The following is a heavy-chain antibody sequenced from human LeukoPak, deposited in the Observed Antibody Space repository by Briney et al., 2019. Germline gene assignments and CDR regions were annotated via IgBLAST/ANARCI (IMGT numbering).Heavy chain of an antibody. Sequence: GGSLRLSCAASGFTFSGYWMHWVRQTPGKGLVWVSRISGDGRSSDYADSVKGRFTISRDNAKNTLYLQMNSLRAEDTAVYYCARHPRDGATTYFDHWGQGTLVTVSS. D-gene: IGHD5-24*01. CDR1: GFTFSGYW. CDR3: ARHPRDGATTYFDH. CDR2: ISGDGRSS. V-gene: IGHV3-74*01. J-gene: IGHJ4*02.